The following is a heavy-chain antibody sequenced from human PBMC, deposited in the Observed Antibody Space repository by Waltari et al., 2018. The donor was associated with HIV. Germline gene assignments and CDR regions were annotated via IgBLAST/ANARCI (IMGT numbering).Heavy chain of an antibody. J-gene: IGHJ4*02. Sequence: QVQLQESGPGLVKPSETLSLTCTVSGGSVSSGSYYWSWIRQPPGKGLEWIGYIYYSGSTNYNPSLKSRVTISVDTSKNQFSLKLSSVTAADTAVYYCARDTFHSSGWHFDYWGQGTLVTVSS. CDR2: IYYSGST. CDR1: GGSVSSGSYY. CDR3: ARDTFHSSGWHFDY. V-gene: IGHV4-61*01. D-gene: IGHD6-19*01.